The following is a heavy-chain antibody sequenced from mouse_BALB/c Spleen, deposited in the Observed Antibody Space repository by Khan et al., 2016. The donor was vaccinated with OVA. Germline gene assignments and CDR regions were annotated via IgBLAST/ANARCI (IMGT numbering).Heavy chain of an antibody. Sequence: QVQLKESGPGLVAPSQSLSITCTVSGFSLTGYGVRWVRQPPGKGLEWLGMIWGDGSTDYNSALKSRLSISKDNSKTQVFLMMNSLHTDDTAKAYCARAYYGNYGEAMDYWGQGTSVTVSS. D-gene: IGHD2-10*01. V-gene: IGHV2-6-7*01. J-gene: IGHJ4*01. CDR2: IWGDGST. CDR3: ARAYYGNYGEAMDY. CDR1: GFSLTGYG.